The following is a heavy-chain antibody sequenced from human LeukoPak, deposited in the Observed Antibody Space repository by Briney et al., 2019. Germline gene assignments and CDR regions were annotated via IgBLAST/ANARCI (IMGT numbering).Heavy chain of an antibody. Sequence: QPGRSLRLSCAASGFAFSSYAMHWVRQAPGKGLEWVAVISYDGSNKYYADSVKGRFTISRDNSKNTLYLQMNSLRAEDTAVYYCARDRYYGSGRSQTYYCGMDVWGQGTTVTVSS. D-gene: IGHD3-10*01. J-gene: IGHJ6*02. CDR1: GFAFSSYA. V-gene: IGHV3-30*04. CDR2: ISYDGSNK. CDR3: ARDRYYGSGRSQTYYCGMDV.